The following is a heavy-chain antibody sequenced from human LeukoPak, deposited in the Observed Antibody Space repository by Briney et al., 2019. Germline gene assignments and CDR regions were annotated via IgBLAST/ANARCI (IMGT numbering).Heavy chain of an antibody. CDR2: IGTSSTTI. CDR3: ARDSVHGYYDSSGYSALFDY. V-gene: IGHV3-48*01. Sequence: GGSLRLSCAASGFTFSSYTMNWVRQPPGKGLEWVSNIGTSSTTIYYADSVKGRFTISRDNAKNSLYLQMNSLRAEDTAVYYCARDSVHGYYDSSGYSALFDYWGQGTLVTVSS. CDR1: GFTFSSYT. D-gene: IGHD3-22*01. J-gene: IGHJ4*02.